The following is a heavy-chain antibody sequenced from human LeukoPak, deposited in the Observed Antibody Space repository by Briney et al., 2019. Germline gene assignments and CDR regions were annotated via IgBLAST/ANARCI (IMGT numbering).Heavy chain of an antibody. V-gene: IGHV3-30-3*01. CDR2: ISYDGSNK. J-gene: IGHJ4*02. CDR1: GSTFSSYA. Sequence: PGGSLRLSCAASGSTFSSYAMHWVRQAPGKGLEWVAVISYDGSNKYYADSVKGRFTISRDNSKNTLYLQMNSLRAEDTAVYYCARDPDSSGYYYYFDYWGQGTLVTVSS. D-gene: IGHD3-22*01. CDR3: ARDPDSSGYYYYFDY.